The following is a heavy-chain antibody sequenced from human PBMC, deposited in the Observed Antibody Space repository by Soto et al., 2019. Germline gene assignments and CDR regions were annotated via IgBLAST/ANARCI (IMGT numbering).Heavy chain of an antibody. CDR3: ARVRGRYYASRSNYKPNWSDY. D-gene: IGHD3-10*01. CDR1: GASFSGYY. J-gene: IGHJ5*01. CDR2: INHTGST. V-gene: IGHV4-34*01. Sequence: SETLSLTCAVYGASFSGYYWSWIRQPPGKGLQWIGEINHTGSTNYNPSLKSRVTISVDTSKNQFSLNLSSVTAADTAVYYCARVRGRYYASRSNYKPNWSDYWGQGTLVTVSS.